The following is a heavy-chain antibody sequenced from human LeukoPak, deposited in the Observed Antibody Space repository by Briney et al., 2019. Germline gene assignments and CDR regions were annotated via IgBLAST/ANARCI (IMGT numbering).Heavy chain of an antibody. CDR2: INTNTGNP. CDR1: GYTFTSYA. Sequence: ASVKVSCKASGYTFTSYAMNWVRQAPGQGLEWMGWINTNTGNPTYAQGFTGRFVFSLDTSVSTAYLQISSLKAEDTAVYYCARYPQYYYDSSGTNLNDYWGQGTLVTVSS. V-gene: IGHV7-4-1*02. CDR3: ARYPQYYYDSSGTNLNDY. J-gene: IGHJ4*02. D-gene: IGHD3-22*01.